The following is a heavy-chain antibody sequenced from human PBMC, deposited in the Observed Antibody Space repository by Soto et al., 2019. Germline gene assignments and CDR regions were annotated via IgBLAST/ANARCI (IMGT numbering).Heavy chain of an antibody. CDR3: AKVSGRDGYNPADY. CDR2: ISGSGGST. J-gene: IGHJ4*02. D-gene: IGHD5-12*01. CDR1: GFTFSSYA. V-gene: IGHV3-23*01. Sequence: PGGSLRLSCAASGFTFSSYAMSWVRQAPGKGLEWVPAISGSGGSTYYADSVKGRFTISRDNSKNTLYLQMNSLRAEDTAVYYCAKVSGRDGYNPADYWGQGTLVTVSS.